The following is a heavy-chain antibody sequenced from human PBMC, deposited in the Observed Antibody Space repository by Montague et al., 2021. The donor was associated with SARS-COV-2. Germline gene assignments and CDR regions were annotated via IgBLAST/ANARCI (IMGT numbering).Heavy chain of an antibody. CDR1: GFTFSSYS. Sequence: SLRLSCAASGFTFSSYSMNWVRQVPGKGLEWVSSISSSSSYIYYADSVKGRFTISRDNAKNSLYLQMNSLRAEDTAVYYCAREITMIVVPDYWGQGTLVTVSS. CDR2: ISSSSSYI. CDR3: AREITMIVVPDY. V-gene: IGHV3-21*01. J-gene: IGHJ4*02. D-gene: IGHD3-22*01.